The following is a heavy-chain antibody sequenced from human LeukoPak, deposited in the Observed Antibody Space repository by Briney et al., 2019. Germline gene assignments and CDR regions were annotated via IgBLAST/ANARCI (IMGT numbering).Heavy chain of an antibody. Sequence: GGSLRLSCAASGFTFSSYDMHWVRQATGKGLEWVSAIGTAGDTYYPGSVKGRFTISRENAKNSLYLQMNSLRAEDTAVYYCARGGLYYDFWSGYPEYYFDYWGQGTLVTVSS. D-gene: IGHD3-3*01. V-gene: IGHV3-13*01. CDR1: GFTFSSYD. CDR2: IGTAGDT. J-gene: IGHJ4*02. CDR3: ARGGLYYDFWSGYPEYYFDY.